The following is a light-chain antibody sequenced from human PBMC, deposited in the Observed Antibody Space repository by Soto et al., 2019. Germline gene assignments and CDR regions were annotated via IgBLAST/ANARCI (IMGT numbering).Light chain of an antibody. CDR2: YAY. CDR3: QQYGGSPRT. Sequence: IVLTQSPGTLSLSPGERATLSCRASQSVSSNYLAWYQQKPGQAPRLLIYYAYRRTTGIPDRFSGSGSGTDLTLTISGLEPEDFAVYYCQQYGGSPRTFGQGTKVEIK. J-gene: IGKJ1*01. V-gene: IGKV3-20*01. CDR1: QSVSSNY.